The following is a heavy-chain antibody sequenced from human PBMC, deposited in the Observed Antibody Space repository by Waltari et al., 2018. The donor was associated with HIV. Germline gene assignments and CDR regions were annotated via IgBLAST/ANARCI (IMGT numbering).Heavy chain of an antibody. J-gene: IGHJ4*02. D-gene: IGHD5-12*01. CDR1: GFTFSSYG. CDR2: IWYDGSNK. Sequence: QVQLVESGGGVVQPGRSLRLSCAASGFTFSSYGMHWVRQAPGKGLEWVAVIWYDGSNKYYADSVKGRFIISRDNSENKLYLEMNSPRVEDTAVYYCARRDGYNLVDFWGQGTLVTVSS. CDR3: ARRDGYNLVDF. V-gene: IGHV3-33*01.